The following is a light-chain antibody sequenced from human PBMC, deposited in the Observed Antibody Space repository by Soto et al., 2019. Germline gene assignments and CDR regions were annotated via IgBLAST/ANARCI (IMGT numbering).Light chain of an antibody. Sequence: QSVLTQPASVSGSPGQSITISCTGTSSDVGGYNYVSWYQHHPGKGPKLMIYDVSKRPSGVSNRFSGSKSGNTDSLTISGLQAEDEADYYCNSYTTSSTLVFGGGTKLTVL. J-gene: IGLJ3*02. CDR2: DVS. CDR3: NSYTTSSTLV. CDR1: SSDVGGYNY. V-gene: IGLV2-14*03.